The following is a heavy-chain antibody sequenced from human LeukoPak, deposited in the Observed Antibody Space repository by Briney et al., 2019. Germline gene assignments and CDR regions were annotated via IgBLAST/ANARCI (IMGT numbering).Heavy chain of an antibody. CDR1: GYSFTSYW. Sequence: GESLKISCKGSGYSFTSYWIGWVRQMPGKGLEWMGIIYPGDSDTRYSPSLEGQVTISADKSISTAYLQWSSLKASDTAMYYCARGYCSGGTCYRDAFEIWGQGTMVTVSS. J-gene: IGHJ3*02. D-gene: IGHD2-15*01. CDR3: ARGYCSGGTCYRDAFEI. CDR2: IYPGDSDT. V-gene: IGHV5-51*01.